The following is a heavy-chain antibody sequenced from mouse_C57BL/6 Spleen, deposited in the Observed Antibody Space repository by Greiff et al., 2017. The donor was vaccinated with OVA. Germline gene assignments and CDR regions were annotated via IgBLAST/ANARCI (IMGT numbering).Heavy chain of an antibody. D-gene: IGHD2-10*02. Sequence: EVKLVESGGGLVKPGGSLKLSCAASGFTFSDYGMHWVRQAPEKGLEWVAYISSGSSTIHYADTVKGRFTISRDNAKNTLLLQMTSLRSEDTAMYYCARGYGLYAMDYWGQGTSVTVSS. CDR1: GFTFSDYG. J-gene: IGHJ4*01. CDR2: ISSGSSTI. V-gene: IGHV5-17*01. CDR3: ARGYGLYAMDY.